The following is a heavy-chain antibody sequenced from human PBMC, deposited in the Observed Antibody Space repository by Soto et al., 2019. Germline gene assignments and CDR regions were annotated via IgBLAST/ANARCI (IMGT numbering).Heavy chain of an antibody. Sequence: QVQLVESGGGVVQPGRSLRLSCAASGFTFSSYGMYWVRRAPGKGLERVAVIWYDGSNKYYADSVKGRFTISRDNAKNTLYLQMNSLRAEDTAVYYCARDGIDAFDIWGQGTMVTVS. J-gene: IGHJ3*02. V-gene: IGHV3-33*01. CDR2: IWYDGSNK. CDR1: GFTFSSYG. CDR3: ARDGIDAFDI.